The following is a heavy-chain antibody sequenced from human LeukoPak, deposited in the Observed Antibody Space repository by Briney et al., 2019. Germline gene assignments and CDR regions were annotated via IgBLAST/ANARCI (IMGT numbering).Heavy chain of an antibody. V-gene: IGHV3-11*01. CDR2: ISSSQRAI. Sequence: GGSLRLSCAASGFTFSDYYMSWIRQAPGKGLEWVSLISSSQRAINYGDSVKGRFTTSRDNAKNSLYLQMNSLRAEDTAIYYCAGRASDSYLLDWGQGILVTVSA. D-gene: IGHD2-15*01. CDR1: GFTFSDYY. J-gene: IGHJ4*02. CDR3: AGRASDSYLLD.